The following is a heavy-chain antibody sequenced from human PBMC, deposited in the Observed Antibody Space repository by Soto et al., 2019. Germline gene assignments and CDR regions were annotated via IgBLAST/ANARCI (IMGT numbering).Heavy chain of an antibody. J-gene: IGHJ4*02. CDR3: ARSIVVVTALDY. Sequence: GASVKVSCKGFWYTLTSYSMHLVRQAPGQRLEWMGWINAGNGNTKYSQKFQGRVTITRDTSASTAYMELSSLRSEDTAVYYCARSIVVVTALDYWGQGTLVTVSS. D-gene: IGHD2-21*02. V-gene: IGHV1-3*01. CDR2: INAGNGNT. CDR1: WYTLTSYS.